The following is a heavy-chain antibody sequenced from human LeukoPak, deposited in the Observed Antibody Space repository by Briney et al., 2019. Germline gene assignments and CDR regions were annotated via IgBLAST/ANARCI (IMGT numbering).Heavy chain of an antibody. J-gene: IGHJ4*02. V-gene: IGHV3-48*03. CDR2: ISSSGYTI. CDR1: GLTFSSYE. D-gene: IGHD4-17*01. CDR3: ARDGHDYVDYFFDY. Sequence: PGGALRLSCAASGLTFSSYEMNWVRQAPGKGLEWVSYISSSGYTIYYADSVKGRFTISRDNTKDSLYLQMNSLRAEDTAVYYCARDGHDYVDYFFDYWGQGTLVTVSS.